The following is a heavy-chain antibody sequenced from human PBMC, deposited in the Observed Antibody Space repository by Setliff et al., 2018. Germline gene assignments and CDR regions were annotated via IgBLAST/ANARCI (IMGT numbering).Heavy chain of an antibody. D-gene: IGHD2-15*01. J-gene: IGHJ6*02. Sequence: SETLSLTCTVSNGSINDYFWTWIRQPPGKGLEWIGYISNSGITKYNPALKGRVSISLDTSNNQFSLRLSSVTAADTALYYCASDTRIGDYYYYYGMDVWGQGTTVTVSS. CDR2: ISNSGIT. V-gene: IGHV4-59*01. CDR1: NGSINDYF. CDR3: ASDTRIGDYYYYYGMDV.